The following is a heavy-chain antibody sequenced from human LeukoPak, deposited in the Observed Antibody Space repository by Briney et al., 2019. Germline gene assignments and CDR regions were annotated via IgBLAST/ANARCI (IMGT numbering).Heavy chain of an antibody. CDR2: IIPIFGTA. CDR1: GGTFSSYA. CDR3: ARYPLGVGANDY. Sequence: SVKVSCKASGGTFSSYAISWVRQAPGQGLEWMGRIIPIFGTANYAQKFQGRVTITTDESTSTAYMELSRLRSDDTAVYYCARYPLGVGANDYWGQGTLVTVSS. J-gene: IGHJ4*02. D-gene: IGHD1-26*01. V-gene: IGHV1-69*05.